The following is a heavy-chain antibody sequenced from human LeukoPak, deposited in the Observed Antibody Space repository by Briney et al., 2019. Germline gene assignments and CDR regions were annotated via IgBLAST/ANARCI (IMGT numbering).Heavy chain of an antibody. CDR1: GYTLIEIS. Sequence: ASVKVSCKVSGYTLIEISMHWVRQGPGKGLEWMGRFDPEGGKTTYAQKFQGGVTMTEDTSTDTAYMELSSLRSEDTAVYYCATAPYCSNGVCFDRPFEYWGQGTRVTVSS. CDR2: FDPEGGKT. CDR3: ATAPYCSNGVCFDRPFEY. J-gene: IGHJ4*02. V-gene: IGHV1-24*01. D-gene: IGHD2-8*01.